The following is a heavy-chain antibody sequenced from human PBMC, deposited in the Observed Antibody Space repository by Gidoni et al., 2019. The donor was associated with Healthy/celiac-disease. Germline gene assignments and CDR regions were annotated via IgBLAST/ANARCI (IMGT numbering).Heavy chain of an antibody. CDR1: GGTFSRYA. J-gene: IGHJ6*03. D-gene: IGHD3-10*01. CDR2: IIPIRGIA. V-gene: IGHV1-69*04. CDR3: ARDRDYYGSGSLQGYMDV. Sequence: QVQLVNSGAGVKKPGSSVKVSCKAPGGTFSRYAISWVRQAPGQGLEWTGGIIPIRGIANYAQKFQGRVTITADKSTSTAYMELRSLRSEDTAVYYCARDRDYYGSGSLQGYMDVWGKGTTVTVSS.